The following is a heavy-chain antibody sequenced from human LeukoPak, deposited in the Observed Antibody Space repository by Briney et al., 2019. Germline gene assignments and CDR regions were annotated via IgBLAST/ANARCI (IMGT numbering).Heavy chain of an antibody. D-gene: IGHD2-15*01. CDR3: ARVVAARIPYYYYGMDV. CDR2: IYYSGST. V-gene: IGHV4-59*12. CDR1: GGSISSYY. J-gene: IGHJ6*02. Sequence: PSETLSLTCTVSGGSISSYYWSWIRQPPGKGLEWIGYIYYSGSTNYNPSLKSRVTISVDTSKNQFSLKLSSVTAADTAVYYCARVVAARIPYYYYGMDVWGQGTTVTVSS.